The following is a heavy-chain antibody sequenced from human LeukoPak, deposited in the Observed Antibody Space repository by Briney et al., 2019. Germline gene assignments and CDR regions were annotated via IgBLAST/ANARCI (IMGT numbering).Heavy chain of an antibody. D-gene: IGHD3-22*01. J-gene: IGHJ4*02. CDR2: ISGSGGST. Sequence: GGSLRLSCETAGFTFSSYVMHWVRRTPGKGLVWVSAISGSGGSTYYADSVKGRFTISRDNSKNTLYLQMNSLRAEDTAVYYCAKDTRLGTEVVSDYWGQGTLVTVSS. V-gene: IGHV3-23*01. CDR3: AKDTRLGTEVVSDY. CDR1: GFTFSSYV.